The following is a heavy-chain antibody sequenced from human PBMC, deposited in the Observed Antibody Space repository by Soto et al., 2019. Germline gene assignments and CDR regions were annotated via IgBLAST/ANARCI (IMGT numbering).Heavy chain of an antibody. J-gene: IGHJ4*02. CDR1: GYTFFSFW. Sequence: VESLKISCHGSGYTFFSFWIVWVRQVPGKGLEWVGRIDPGDSSATYRPTFQGHVTISADRSTRSAYLQWRSLRASDTAIYFCARRYCSRADCYSDSWGQGSLVTVSS. V-gene: IGHV5-10-1*01. CDR2: IDPGDSSA. D-gene: IGHD2-2*01. CDR3: ARRYCSRADCYSDS.